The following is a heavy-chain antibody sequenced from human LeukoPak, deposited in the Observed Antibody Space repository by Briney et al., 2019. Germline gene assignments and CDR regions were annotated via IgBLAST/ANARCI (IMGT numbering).Heavy chain of an antibody. CDR1: GFTFSSYA. Sequence: GGSLRLSCAASGFTFSSYAMSWVHQAPGKGLEWVGFIRSKAYGGTTEYAASVKGRFTISRDDSKSIAYLQKNSLRAEDRAVYYCAKEAGSGSYASGYFDYWGQGTLVTVSS. J-gene: IGHJ4*02. D-gene: IGHD3-10*01. CDR3: AKEAGSGSYASGYFDY. V-gene: IGHV3-71*01. CDR2: IRSKAYGGTT.